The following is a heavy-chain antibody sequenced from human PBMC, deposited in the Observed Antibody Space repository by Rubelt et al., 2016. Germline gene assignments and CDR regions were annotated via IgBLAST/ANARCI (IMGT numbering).Heavy chain of an antibody. D-gene: IGHD3-10*01. CDR2: IYYTGST. CDR1: GGSISSSSYY. J-gene: IGHJ5*02. V-gene: IGHV4-39*07. Sequence: QLQLQESGPGLVKPSETLSLTCTVSGGSISSSSYYWGWIRQPPGKGLEWIGSIYYTGSTYYNSSLKSRVTISLDMSKKYVSLKLTSVTAADTAVYYCTKEPGGSGFDPWGQGTLVTVSS. CDR3: TKEPGGSGFDP.